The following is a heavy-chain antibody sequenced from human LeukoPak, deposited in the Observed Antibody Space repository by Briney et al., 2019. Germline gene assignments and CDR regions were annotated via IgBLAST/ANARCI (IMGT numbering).Heavy chain of an antibody. V-gene: IGHV3-21*01. J-gene: IGHJ4*02. CDR2: ITNTGRYI. D-gene: IGHD6-13*01. Sequence: GGSLRLSCAASGFSFDDYGMNWVRQAPGKGLEWVSSITNTGRYIYYADSVKGRFTISRDNAKNSLYLQMNSLRAEDTAVYYCARDSGAAAGLFDYWGQGTLVTVSS. CDR3: ARDSGAAAGLFDY. CDR1: GFSFDDYG.